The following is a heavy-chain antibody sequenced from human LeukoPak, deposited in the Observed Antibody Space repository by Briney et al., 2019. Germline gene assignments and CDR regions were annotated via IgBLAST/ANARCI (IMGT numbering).Heavy chain of an antibody. CDR3: ARDKFASLAIVYYYDSSTAFDI. V-gene: IGHV3-7*01. D-gene: IGHD3-22*01. J-gene: IGHJ3*02. CDR2: IKQDGSEK. CDR1: GFTFSSYA. Sequence: PGGSLRLSCAASGFTFSSYAMHWVRQAPGKGLEWVANIKQDGSEKYYVDSVKGRFTISRDNAKNSLYLQMNSLRAEDTAVYYCARDKFASLAIVYYYDSSTAFDIWGQGTMVTVSS.